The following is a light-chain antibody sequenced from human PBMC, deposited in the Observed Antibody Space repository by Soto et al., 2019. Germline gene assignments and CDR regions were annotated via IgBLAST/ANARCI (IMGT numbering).Light chain of an antibody. CDR2: DAS. CDR1: QDINNY. J-gene: IGKJ4*01. Sequence: DLQMTQSPSSLSASVGDRVTITCQASQDINNYLNWYQQKPGKAPNLLIHDASNLETGVPSRFSGSGSGTDFTFTISSLQPEDIATYYCQQFDNLPLTFGGGTKVEIK. CDR3: QQFDNLPLT. V-gene: IGKV1-33*01.